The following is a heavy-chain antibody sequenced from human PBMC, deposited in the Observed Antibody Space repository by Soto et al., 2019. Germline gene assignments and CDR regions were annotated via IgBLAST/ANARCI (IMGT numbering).Heavy chain of an antibody. Sequence: SVKVSCKASGYTFTSYGFSWVRQAPGQGLEWMGWISAHNGDTIYAQKFQDRITMTTDTSTNTAYLELRTLKSGDTAVFYCARSSGTYPPSRDYYGLDVWGQGTTVTVSS. CDR3: ARSSGTYPPSRDYYGLDV. J-gene: IGHJ6*02. CDR1: GYTFTSYG. D-gene: IGHD1-26*01. CDR2: ISAHNGDT. V-gene: IGHV1-18*01.